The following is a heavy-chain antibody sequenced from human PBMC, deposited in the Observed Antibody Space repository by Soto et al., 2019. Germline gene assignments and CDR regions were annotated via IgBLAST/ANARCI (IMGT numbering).Heavy chain of an antibody. V-gene: IGHV4-30-4*01. CDR3: XXXXXXXDYDSSGPVGG. D-gene: IGHD3-22*01. J-gene: IGHJ4*02. CDR1: GGSISSGDYY. CDR2: IYYSGNT. Sequence: QVQLQESGPGLVKPSQTLSLTCTVSGGSISSGDYYWSWIRQPPGKGLEWIGYIYYSGNTYYNPSLKTRVTISVDTSKNQFSLKLSSVTAADTAVYXXXXXXXXXDYDSSGPVGGWGQGTL.